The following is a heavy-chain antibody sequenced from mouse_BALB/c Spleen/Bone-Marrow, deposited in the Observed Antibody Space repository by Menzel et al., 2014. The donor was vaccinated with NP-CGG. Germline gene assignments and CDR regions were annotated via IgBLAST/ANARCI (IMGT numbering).Heavy chain of an antibody. CDR2: ADPANGNT. J-gene: IGHJ2*01. Sequence: EVQLQQSGAELVKPGASVKLSCTASGFNIKDTYMHWVKQRPEKGLEWIGRADPANGNTKYDPKFQGKATITADTSSNTAYLQLSSLTSEDTAVYYCARYRLGTYFDYWGQGTTLTVSS. D-gene: IGHD2-14*01. CDR1: GFNIKDTY. CDR3: ARYRLGTYFDY. V-gene: IGHV14-3*02.